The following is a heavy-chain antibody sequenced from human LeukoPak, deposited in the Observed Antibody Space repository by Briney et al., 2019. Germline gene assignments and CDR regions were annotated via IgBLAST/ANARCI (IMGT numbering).Heavy chain of an antibody. CDR1: GYTFTGYY. V-gene: IGHV1-8*03. CDR3: ARGSAAAGTPYMDV. J-gene: IGHJ6*03. D-gene: IGHD6-13*01. CDR2: MNPNSGNT. Sequence: ASVKVSCKASGYTFTGYYMHGVRQAPGQGLEGVGWMNPNSGNTGYAQKFQGRGTITRKTSISTAYMELSSLRSEHTAVYYCARGSAAAGTPYMDVWGKGTTVTVSS.